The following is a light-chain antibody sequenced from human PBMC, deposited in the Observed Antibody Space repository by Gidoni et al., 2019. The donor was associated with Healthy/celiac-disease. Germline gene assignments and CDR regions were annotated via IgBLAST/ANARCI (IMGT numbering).Light chain of an antibody. CDR2: AAS. CDR3: QQANSFPWT. J-gene: IGKJ1*01. Sequence: DIQMTQSPSSVSASVGDSVTITCRASQGISSCLAWYQQKPGKAPKLLIYAASSLQSGVPSRFSGSGSGTDFTLTISSLQPEDFATYYCQQANSFPWTCXXXTKVEIK. V-gene: IGKV1-12*01. CDR1: QGISSC.